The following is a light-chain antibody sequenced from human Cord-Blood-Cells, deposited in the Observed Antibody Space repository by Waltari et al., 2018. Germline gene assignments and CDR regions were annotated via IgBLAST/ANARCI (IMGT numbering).Light chain of an antibody. CDR1: KLGDKY. V-gene: IGLV3-1*01. CDR2: QDS. Sequence: SYELTQPPSVSVSPGQTASITCSGDKLGDKYACWYQQKPGQSPVLVIYQDSTRPSGIPERFSGSSSRNTATLTVSGTQAIDEADYYCQAWDSSTVVFGGGTKLTVL. CDR3: QAWDSSTVV. J-gene: IGLJ2*01.